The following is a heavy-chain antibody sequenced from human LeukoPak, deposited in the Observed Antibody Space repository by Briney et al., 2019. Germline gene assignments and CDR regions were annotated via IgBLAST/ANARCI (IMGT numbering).Heavy chain of an antibody. CDR1: GFTFSSYS. V-gene: IGHV3-21*01. CDR2: ISSSSSYI. D-gene: IGHD2-21*02. CDR3: ARVGSYCGGDCYLYY. Sequence: PGGSLRLSCAASGFTFSSYSMNWVRQAPGKGLEWVSSISSSSSYIYYADSVKGRFTISRDNAKNSLYLQKNSLRAEDTAVYYCARVGSYCGGDCYLYYWGQGTLVTVSS. J-gene: IGHJ4*02.